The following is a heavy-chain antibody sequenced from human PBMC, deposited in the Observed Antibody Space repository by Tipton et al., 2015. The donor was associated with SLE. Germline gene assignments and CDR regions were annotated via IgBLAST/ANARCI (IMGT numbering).Heavy chain of an antibody. V-gene: IGHV4-34*01. CDR3: ARGGGLKDY. J-gene: IGHJ4*02. D-gene: IGHD3-16*01. Sequence: TLSLTCAVYGGSFSGYYWSWIRQPPGKGLEWIGEINHSGSTNYNPSLKSRVTISVDTSKNQFSLKLSSVTAADTAVYYCARGGGLKDYWGQGTLVTVSS. CDR2: INHSGST. CDR1: GGSFSGYY.